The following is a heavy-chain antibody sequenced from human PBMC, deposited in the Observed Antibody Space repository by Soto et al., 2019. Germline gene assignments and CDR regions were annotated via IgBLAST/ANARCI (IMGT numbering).Heavy chain of an antibody. V-gene: IGHV3-23*01. CDR3: AKEPVGPDWYFDL. CDR2: ISGSGIST. J-gene: IGHJ2*01. Sequence: DVQLLESGGGLVQHGGSLRLSCAASGFTVRSYAMSWVRQAPGKGLEWVSGISGSGISTHYADSVKGRFTVSRDNSKNTLYLQMNSLRAEDTAVYNCAKEPVGPDWYFDLWGRGTLVTVSS. CDR1: GFTVRSYA.